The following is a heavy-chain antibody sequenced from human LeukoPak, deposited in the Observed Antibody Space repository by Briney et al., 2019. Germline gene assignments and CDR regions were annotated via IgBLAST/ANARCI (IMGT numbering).Heavy chain of an antibody. V-gene: IGHV4-59*01. Sequence: SETLSLTCTVSGGSISSYYWSWIRQPPGKGLEWIGYIYYSGSTNYNPSLKSRVTISVDRSKNQFSLKLSSVTAADTAVYYCARDEGAAASSWFDPWGQGTLVTVSS. CDR3: ARDEGAAASSWFDP. CDR2: IYYSGST. D-gene: IGHD6-13*01. J-gene: IGHJ5*02. CDR1: GGSISSYY.